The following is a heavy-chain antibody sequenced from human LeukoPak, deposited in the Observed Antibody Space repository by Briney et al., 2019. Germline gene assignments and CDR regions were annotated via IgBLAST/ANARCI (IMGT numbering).Heavy chain of an antibody. J-gene: IGHJ4*02. CDR2: ISYDGSNK. CDR1: GFTFSSYA. V-gene: IGHV3-30*04. CDR3: ARTPRDTAMSNSAFDY. D-gene: IGHD5-18*01. Sequence: GGSLRLSCAASGFTFSSYAMHWVRQAPGKGLEWVAVISYDGSNKYYADSVKGRFTISRDNSKNTLYLQMNSLRAEDTAVYYCARTPRDTAMSNSAFDYWGQGTLVTVSS.